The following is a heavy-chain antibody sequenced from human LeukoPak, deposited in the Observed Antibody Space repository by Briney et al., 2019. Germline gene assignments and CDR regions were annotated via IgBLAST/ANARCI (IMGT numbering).Heavy chain of an antibody. D-gene: IGHD3-22*01. J-gene: IGHJ3*02. CDR1: GYSFTSYW. CDR2: IYPGDSDT. Sequence: GESLKISCKGSGYSFTSYWIGWVRQMPGKGLGWMGIIYPGDSDTRYSPSFQGQVTISADKSISTAYLQWSSLKASDTAMYYCARSRYYDSSGYSPPRDAFDIWGQGTMVTVSS. CDR3: ARSRYYDSSGYSPPRDAFDI. V-gene: IGHV5-51*01.